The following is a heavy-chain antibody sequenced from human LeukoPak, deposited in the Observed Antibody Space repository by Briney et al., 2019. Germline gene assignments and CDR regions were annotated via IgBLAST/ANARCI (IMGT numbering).Heavy chain of an antibody. CDR3: ARAPYYYDSSGYSTRPYYFDY. CDR1: GGTFSSYA. Sequence: SVKVSCKASGGTFSSYAISWVRQAPGQGLEWMGRIIPILGIANYAQKLQGRVTMTTDTSTSTAYMELRSLRSDDTAVYYCARAPYYYDSSGYSTRPYYFDYWGQGTLVTVSS. V-gene: IGHV1-69*04. CDR2: IIPILGIA. J-gene: IGHJ4*02. D-gene: IGHD3-22*01.